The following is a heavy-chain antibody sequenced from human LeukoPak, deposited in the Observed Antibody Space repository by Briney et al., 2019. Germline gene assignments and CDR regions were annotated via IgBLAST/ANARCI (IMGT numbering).Heavy chain of an antibody. CDR3: ARYDYDFWSGYYLDY. V-gene: IGHV1-8*01. CDR2: MNPNSGNT. Sequence: ASVIVAWKACGYTFTSYVINGGRRATGQGLEWMGWMNPNSGNTGYAQKFQGRVTMTRNTSISTAYMELSSLRSEDTAVYYCARYDYDFWSGYYLDYWGQGTLVTVSS. D-gene: IGHD3-3*01. J-gene: IGHJ4*02. CDR1: GYTFTSYV.